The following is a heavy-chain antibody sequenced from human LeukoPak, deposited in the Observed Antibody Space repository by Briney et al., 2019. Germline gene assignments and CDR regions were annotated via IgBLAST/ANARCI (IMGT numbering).Heavy chain of an antibody. CDR2: INPNSGDT. V-gene: IGHV1-2*02. D-gene: IGHD6-13*01. J-gene: IGHJ6*03. CDR3: ARGAAAGTYYYYYMDV. CDR1: GYTFTGYH. Sequence: ASVKVSCKASGYTFTGYHMHWVRQAPGQGLEWMGWINPNSGDTNYAQKFQGRVTMTRDTSISTAYVELSRLRSDDTAVYYCARGAAAGTYYYYYMDVWGKGTTVTVSS.